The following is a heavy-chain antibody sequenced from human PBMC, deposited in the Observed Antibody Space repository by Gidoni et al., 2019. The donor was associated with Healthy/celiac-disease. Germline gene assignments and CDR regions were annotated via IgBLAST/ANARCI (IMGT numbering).Heavy chain of an antibody. CDR2: ISYDGSNK. D-gene: IGHD1-26*01. J-gene: IGHJ4*02. CDR3: ARIAGATIGEVDY. Sequence: QVQLVESGGGVVQPGRSLRLSCAASGFTFSSYAMHWVRQAPGKGLEWVAVISYDGSNKYYAYSVKGRFTISRDNSKNTLYLQMNSLRAEDTAVYYCARIAGATIGEVDYWGQGTLVTVSS. CDR1: GFTFSSYA. V-gene: IGHV3-30*01.